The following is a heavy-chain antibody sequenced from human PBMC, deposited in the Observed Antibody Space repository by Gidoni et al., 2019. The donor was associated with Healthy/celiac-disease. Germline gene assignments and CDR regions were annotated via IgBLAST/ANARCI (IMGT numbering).Heavy chain of an antibody. CDR2: INHSGGT. V-gene: IGHV4-34*01. J-gene: IGHJ4*02. CDR3: ASGRYSSGWYEDY. Sequence: QVQLQQWGAGLLMPSETLPLPCAAYGGSFSGYYWSWIRQPPGKGLVWIGEINHSGGTNYNPSLKSRVTISVDTTKNQFSLKLSSVTAADTAVYYCASGRYSSGWYEDYWGQGTLVTVSS. D-gene: IGHD6-19*01. CDR1: GGSFSGYY.